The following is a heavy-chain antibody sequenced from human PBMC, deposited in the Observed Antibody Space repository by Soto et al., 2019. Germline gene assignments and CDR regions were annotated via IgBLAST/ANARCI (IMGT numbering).Heavy chain of an antibody. CDR1: GFTFSSYA. D-gene: IGHD5-12*01. CDR2: ISGSGGST. J-gene: IGHJ6*02. CDR3: AKNIVATTYGLYYYGMDV. V-gene: IGHV3-23*01. Sequence: GGSLRLSCAASGFTFSSYAMSWVRQAPGKGLEWVSAISGSGGSTYYADSVKGRFTISRDNSKNTLYLQMNSLRAEDTAVYYCAKNIVATTYGLYYYGMDVWGQGTTVTVSS.